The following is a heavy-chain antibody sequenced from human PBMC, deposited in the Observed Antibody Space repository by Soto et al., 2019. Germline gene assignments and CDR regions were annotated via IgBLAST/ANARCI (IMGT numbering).Heavy chain of an antibody. V-gene: IGHV5-51*01. J-gene: IGHJ4*02. CDR3: ARLGFPGAIYFDS. CDR2: IYPGDSET. CDR1: GYNFTTFW. Sequence: GESLKLSFKGSGYNFTTFWIGWVRQVPGKGLEWMGIIYPGDSETKYSPDFEGQVTISADRSTNTAYLQWRSLRASDTAMYYCARLGFPGAIYFDSWGLGTLVTVSS.